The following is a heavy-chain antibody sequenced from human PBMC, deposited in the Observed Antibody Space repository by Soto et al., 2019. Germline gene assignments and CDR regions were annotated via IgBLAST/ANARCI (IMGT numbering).Heavy chain of an antibody. CDR2: ISSSSSYI. V-gene: IGHV3-21*01. CDR3: TRDQNDSREGGDDPFGFDI. J-gene: IGHJ3*02. CDR1: AVSFSTYT. Sequence: EVQLVESGGGLVKPGGSLRLSCTASAVSFSTYTIHWVHQAPGKALEWVSYISSSSSYIHYGDSLKGRFTISRDNAKNSRTLQMHNRRGEDTAVYYCTRDQNDSREGGDDPFGFDIWGQGTMVTVSS. D-gene: IGHD3-16*01.